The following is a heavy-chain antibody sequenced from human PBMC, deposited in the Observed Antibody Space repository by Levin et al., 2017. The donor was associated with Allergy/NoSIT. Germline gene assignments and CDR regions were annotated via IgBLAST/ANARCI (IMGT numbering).Heavy chain of an antibody. CDR3: ARAPHCSSTSCYAPWGHYYYMDV. D-gene: IGHD2-2*01. J-gene: IGHJ6*03. Sequence: SQTLSLTCTVSGGSISSGGYYWSWIRQHPGKGLEWIGYIYYSGSTYYNPSLKSRVTISVDTSKNQFSLKLSSVTAADTAVYYCARAPHCSSTSCYAPWGHYYYMDVWGKGTTVTVSS. V-gene: IGHV4-31*03. CDR1: GGSISSGGYY. CDR2: IYYSGST.